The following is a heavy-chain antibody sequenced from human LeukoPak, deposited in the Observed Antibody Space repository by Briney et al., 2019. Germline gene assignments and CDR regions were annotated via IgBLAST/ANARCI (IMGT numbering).Heavy chain of an antibody. Sequence: SETLSLTCSGSNYSISNSLYWGWLRQPPGKGLEWIGSIYRSGSTFYNPSLKSRVTISLDTSKNQFSLKLSSVTAADTAVYFCARGTYDYYMVVWGEGNTGTVSS. CDR1: NYSISNSLY. CDR2: IYRSGST. CDR3: ARGTYDYYMVV. J-gene: IGHJ6*01. D-gene: IGHD5-12*01. V-gene: IGHV4-38-2*02.